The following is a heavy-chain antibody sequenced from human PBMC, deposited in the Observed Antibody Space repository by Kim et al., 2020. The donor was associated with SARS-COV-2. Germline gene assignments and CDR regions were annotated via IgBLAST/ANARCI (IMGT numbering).Heavy chain of an antibody. J-gene: IGHJ4*02. Sequence: GGSTYYADSVKGRFTISRDNSKNTLYLQRNSLRAEDTAVYYCAKGAGLGVWGQGTLVTVSS. V-gene: IGHV3-23*01. CDR3: AKGAGLGV. D-gene: IGHD3-16*01. CDR2: GGST.